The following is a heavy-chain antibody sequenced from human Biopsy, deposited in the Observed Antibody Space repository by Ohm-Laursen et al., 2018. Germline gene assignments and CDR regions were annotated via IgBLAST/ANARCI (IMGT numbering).Heavy chain of an antibody. Sequence: SSVKVSCKSSRVTFSSYAVSWVRQAPGQGLEWMGGIIPMFGTTNYAQKFQGRLSITADKSTTAAYLGLSGLRSEDTAVYYCASHVTYNFNGGLDYWGHGTLVTVSS. CDR2: IIPMFGTT. D-gene: IGHD1-14*01. V-gene: IGHV1-69*06. CDR1: RVTFSSYA. CDR3: ASHVTYNFNGGLDY. J-gene: IGHJ4*01.